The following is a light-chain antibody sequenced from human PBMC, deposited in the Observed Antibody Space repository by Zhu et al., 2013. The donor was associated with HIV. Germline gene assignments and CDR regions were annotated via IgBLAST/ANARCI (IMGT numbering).Light chain of an antibody. CDR1: QNINKF. J-gene: IGKJ2*01. Sequence: DIQMTQSPSSLSASVGDRVTITCRASQNINKFLNWYQQKPGKAPKVLIYAASNLESGVPSRFSGSGSGTDFTLTINCLQSDDFATYYCQQYYGYPYTFGPGDQAGHQT. CDR3: QQYYGYPYT. CDR2: AAS. V-gene: IGKV1-39*01.